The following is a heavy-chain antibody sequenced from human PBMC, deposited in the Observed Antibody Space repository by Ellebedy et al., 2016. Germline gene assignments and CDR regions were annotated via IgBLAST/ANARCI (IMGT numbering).Heavy chain of an antibody. D-gene: IGHD2-2*01. J-gene: IGHJ5*02. CDR2: IIPIFGTA. CDR1: GGTFSSYA. CDR3: ARGGHSRYCSSTSCLGWFNP. V-gene: IGHV1-69*13. Sequence: SVKVSXKASGGTFSSYAISWVRQAPGQGLEWMGGIIPIFGTANYAQKFQGRVTITADESTSTAYMELSSLRSEDTAVYYCARGGHSRYCSSTSCLGWFNPWGQGTLVTVSS.